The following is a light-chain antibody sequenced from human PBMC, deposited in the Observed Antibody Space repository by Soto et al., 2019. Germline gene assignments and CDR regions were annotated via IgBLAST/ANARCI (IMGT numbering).Light chain of an antibody. CDR3: QQYNSYAYT. Sequence: DSQMPQSPSTLSASVGDRVNINFRASQSISSWLAWYQQKPGKAPKLLIYDASSLQSGVPSRFSGSGSGTEFTLTISSLQPNDIATYYCQQYNSYAYTFGKGTKLEIK. CDR1: QSISSW. CDR2: DAS. J-gene: IGKJ2*01. V-gene: IGKV1-5*01.